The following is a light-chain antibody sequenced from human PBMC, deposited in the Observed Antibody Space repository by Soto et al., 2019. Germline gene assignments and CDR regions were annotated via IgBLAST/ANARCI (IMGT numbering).Light chain of an antibody. V-gene: IGLV3-21*04. CDR1: NIGTRS. Sequence: SYTLTQPPSVSVAPGQTARITCGGNNIGTRSVHWYQQKPGQAPTLVIYYDRDRPSGIPERFSGSNSGNTATLTISRVEAGDEADYHCQVWDTSSGHYVFGTGTKLTVL. CDR2: YDR. CDR3: QVWDTSSGHYV. J-gene: IGLJ1*01.